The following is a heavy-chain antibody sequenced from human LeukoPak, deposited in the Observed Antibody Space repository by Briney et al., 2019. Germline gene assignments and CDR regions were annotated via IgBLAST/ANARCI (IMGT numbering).Heavy chain of an antibody. D-gene: IGHD3-22*01. V-gene: IGHV4-39*01. J-gene: IGHJ4*02. Sequence: SETLSLTCTVSGGSISSSFYYWGRIRQPPGKGLEWIGSIYYSGSTYYNPSLKSRVTISVDTSKNQFSLKLSSVTAADTAVYYCARHDVDSSGYYLYYFDYWGQGTLVTVSS. CDR2: IYYSGST. CDR3: ARHDVDSSGYYLYYFDY. CDR1: GGSISSSFYY.